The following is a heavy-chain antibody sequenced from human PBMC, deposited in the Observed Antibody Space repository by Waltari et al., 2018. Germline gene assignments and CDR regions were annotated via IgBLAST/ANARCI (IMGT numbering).Heavy chain of an antibody. CDR2: IYHSGST. J-gene: IGHJ6*02. D-gene: IGHD4-4*01. V-gene: IGHV4-38-2*01. Sequence: QVQLQESGPGLVKPSETLSLTCAVSGYSISSGYYWGWIRQPPGKGLEWIGSIYHSGSTYYNPSLKSRVTISVDTSKNQFSLKLSSVTAADTAVYYCARQGSSKGAQRDYYYYYGMDVWGQGTTVTVSS. CDR1: GYSISSGYY. CDR3: ARQGSSKGAQRDYYYYYGMDV.